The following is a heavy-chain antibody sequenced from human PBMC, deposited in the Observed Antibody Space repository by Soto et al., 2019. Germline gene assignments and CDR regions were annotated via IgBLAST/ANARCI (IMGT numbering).Heavy chain of an antibody. D-gene: IGHD6-19*01. V-gene: IGHV3-23*01. CDR3: AKEGQWLAPQPYYFDY. J-gene: IGHJ4*02. CDR1: GFTFSSYA. CDR2: ISGSGGST. Sequence: GGSLRLSCAASGFTFSSYAMSWVRQAPGKGLEWVSAISGSGGSTYYADSVKGRFTISRDNSKNTLYLQMNSLRAEDTAVYYCAKEGQWLAPQPYYFDYWGQGTLVTVSS.